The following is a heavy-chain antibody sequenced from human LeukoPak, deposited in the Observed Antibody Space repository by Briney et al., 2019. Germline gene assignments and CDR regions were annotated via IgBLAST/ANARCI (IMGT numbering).Heavy chain of an antibody. J-gene: IGHJ4*02. CDR3: AKMGEYSSSTVYYYDSSGYHAFDY. CDR2: IRYDGSNK. D-gene: IGHD3-22*01. CDR1: GFTFSSYG. Sequence: PGGSLRLSCAASGFTFSSYGMHWVRQAPGKGLEWVAVIRYDGSNKYYADSVKGRFTISRDNSRNTLYLQMNSLRAEDTAVYYCAKMGEYSSSTVYYYDSSGYHAFDYWGQGTLVTVSS. V-gene: IGHV3-30*02.